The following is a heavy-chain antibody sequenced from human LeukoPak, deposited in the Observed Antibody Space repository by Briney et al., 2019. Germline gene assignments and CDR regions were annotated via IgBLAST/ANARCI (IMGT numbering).Heavy chain of an antibody. Sequence: GGSLRLSCAASGFTFSSYGMHWVRQAPGKGLEWVAFIRYDGSNKYYADSVKGRFTISRDNSKNTLYLQMNSLRAEDTAVYYCSRQLRFLGYYFDYWSQGTLVTVSS. J-gene: IGHJ4*02. CDR1: GFTFSSYG. V-gene: IGHV3-30*02. D-gene: IGHD3-3*01. CDR3: SRQLRFLGYYFDY. CDR2: IRYDGSNK.